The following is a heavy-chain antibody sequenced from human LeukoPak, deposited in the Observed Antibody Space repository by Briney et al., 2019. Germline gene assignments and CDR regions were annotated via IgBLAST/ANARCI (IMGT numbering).Heavy chain of an antibody. CDR3: TIRGDNSYGNFDY. CDR2: IRSKANSYAT. Sequence: GGSLTLSCAASGFTFSGSAMHWVRQASGKGLEWVGRIRSKANSYATAYAASVKGRFTISRDDSKNTAYLQMNSLKTEDTAVYYCTIRGDNSYGNFDYWGQGTLVTVSS. D-gene: IGHD5-18*01. V-gene: IGHV3-73*01. CDR1: GFTFSGSA. J-gene: IGHJ4*02.